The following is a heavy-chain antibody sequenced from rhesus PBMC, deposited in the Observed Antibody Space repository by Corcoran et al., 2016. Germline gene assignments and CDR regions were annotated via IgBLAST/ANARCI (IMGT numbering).Heavy chain of an antibody. J-gene: IGHJ4*01. CDR2: IYGGSGIT. D-gene: IGHD2-21*01. V-gene: IGHV4S7*01. CDR1: GGSISIRTW. CDR3: ARRGTGLYYFDY. Sequence: QVQLQESGPGLVKPSETLSLTSAGSGGSISIRTWWGLIRHSPVKGLEVIGYIYGGSGITSYNPSLKSRVTISTDTSKNQFSLKLSSVTAADTAVYYCARRGTGLYYFDYWGQGVLVTVSS.